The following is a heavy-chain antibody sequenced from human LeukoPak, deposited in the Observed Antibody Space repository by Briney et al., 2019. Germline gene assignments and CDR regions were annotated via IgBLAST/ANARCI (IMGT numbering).Heavy chain of an antibody. V-gene: IGHV3-21*01. D-gene: IGHD6-19*01. CDR3: ARGSSGWTDY. J-gene: IGHJ4*02. CDR1: GFTFSNYN. Sequence: GGSLRLSCAASGFTFSNYNMNWVRQAPGKGLEWVSSITSSSTYIYYADSVKGRFTISRDNAENSLYLQMDSLRDEDTAVYYCARGSSGWTDYWGQGTLVTVSS. CDR2: ITSSSTYI.